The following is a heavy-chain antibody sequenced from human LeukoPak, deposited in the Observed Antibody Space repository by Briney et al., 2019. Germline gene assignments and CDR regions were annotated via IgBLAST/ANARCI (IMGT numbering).Heavy chain of an antibody. J-gene: IGHJ4*02. CDR3: ARDKGGYYN. CDR2: IYYSGST. V-gene: IGHV4-39*07. CDR1: GGSISSSSYY. Sequence: SETLSLTCTVSGGSISSSSYYWGWIRQPPGKGLEWIGSIYYSGSTYYNPSLKSRVTISVDTSKNQFSLKLSSVTAADTAVYYCARDKGGYYNWGQGTLVTVSS. D-gene: IGHD3-22*01.